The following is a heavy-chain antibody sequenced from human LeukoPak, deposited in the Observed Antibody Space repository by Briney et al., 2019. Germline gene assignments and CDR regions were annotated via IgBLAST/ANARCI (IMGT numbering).Heavy chain of an antibody. CDR1: GYTFTSYA. CDR3: ARTTIFGVVILAFDP. Sequence: ASVKVSCKASGYTFTSYAMHWVRQAPEQRLEWMGWINAGNGNTKYSQKFQGRVTITRDTSASTAYMELSSLRSEDTAVYYCARTTIFGVVILAFDPWGQGTLVTVSS. V-gene: IGHV1-3*01. J-gene: IGHJ5*02. D-gene: IGHD3-3*01. CDR2: INAGNGNT.